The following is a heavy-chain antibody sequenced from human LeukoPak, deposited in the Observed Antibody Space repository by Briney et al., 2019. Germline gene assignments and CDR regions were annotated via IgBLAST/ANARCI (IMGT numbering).Heavy chain of an antibody. CDR3: ARSPGEGYYYYYYMDV. D-gene: IGHD7-27*01. V-gene: IGHV4-39*07. CDR1: GGSISSSSYY. J-gene: IGHJ6*03. Sequence: SETLSLTCTVSGGSISSSSYYWGWIRQPPGKGLEWIGSIYYSGSTYYNPSLKSRVTISVDTSKNQFSLKLRSVTAADTAVYYCARSPGEGYYYYYYMDVWGKGTTVTVSS. CDR2: IYYSGST.